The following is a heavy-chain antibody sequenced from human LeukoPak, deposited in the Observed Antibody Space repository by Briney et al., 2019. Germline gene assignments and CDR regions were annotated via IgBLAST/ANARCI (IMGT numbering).Heavy chain of an antibody. CDR3: AREWQYQFDY. CDR2: VYHSGIT. V-gene: IGHV4-39*07. CDR1: GGSITNTNYY. J-gene: IGHJ4*02. Sequence: SETLSLTCTVSGGSITNTNYYWAWIRQPPGEGLEWIGSVYHSGITYYTPSLKSRVSIAVGTSKNHFSLKVTSVTAADTAVYYCAREWQYQFDYWGQGSLVTISS. D-gene: IGHD4-11*01.